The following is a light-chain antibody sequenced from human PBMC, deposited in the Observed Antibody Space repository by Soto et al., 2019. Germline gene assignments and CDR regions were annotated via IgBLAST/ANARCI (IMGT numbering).Light chain of an antibody. CDR1: QGISSY. CDR3: QQLKSSPAFT. V-gene: IGKV1-9*01. Sequence: DIQLTQSPSFLSASVGDRVTITCRASQGISSYLAWYQQKPGKAPKLLIYAASTLQSGVPSRFSGSGSGTEFTLTISNLQPEDFATYYCQQLKSSPAFTFGPGTKVDIK. CDR2: AAS. J-gene: IGKJ3*01.